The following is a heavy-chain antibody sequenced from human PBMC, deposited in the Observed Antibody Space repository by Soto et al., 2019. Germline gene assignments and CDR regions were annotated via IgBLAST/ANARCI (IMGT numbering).Heavy chain of an antibody. J-gene: IGHJ4*02. V-gene: IGHV1-69*19. CDR1: GGTFNTYA. D-gene: IGHD3-10*01. CDR3: AREVQVHTPAFVY. CDR2: ISPMFGAA. Sequence: QVQLVQSGDEMKKPGSSVKVSCQSSGGTFNTYAMNWVRQAPGQGPEWMGDISPMFGAANYAPKFQARVTITADEATGTSYMQLSSLTSEDTALYFCAREVQVHTPAFVYWGQGTLVTVSS.